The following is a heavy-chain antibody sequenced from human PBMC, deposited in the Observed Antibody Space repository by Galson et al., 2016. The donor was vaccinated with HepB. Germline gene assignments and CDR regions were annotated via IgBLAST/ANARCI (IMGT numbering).Heavy chain of an antibody. CDR1: GFSFPAYA. Sequence: SLRLSCAASGFSFPAYAMHWVRQAPGKGLEWVAVISYDGLNKYYADSMKGRFTVSRDNSKNTLFLQVNSLRPGDTAVYYCAVRSDDFDFWGQGTLVAVSS. D-gene: IGHD1-26*01. J-gene: IGHJ4*02. V-gene: IGHV3-30*04. CDR3: AVRSDDFDF. CDR2: ISYDGLNK.